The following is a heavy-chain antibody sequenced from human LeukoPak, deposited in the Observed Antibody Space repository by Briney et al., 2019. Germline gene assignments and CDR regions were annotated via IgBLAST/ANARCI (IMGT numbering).Heavy chain of an antibody. J-gene: IGHJ6*03. CDR2: INQSGST. CDR1: GASFSSYY. V-gene: IGHV4-34*01. CDR3: ARGDYYYYMDV. Sequence: SETLSLTCAVNGASFSSYYWSWIRQPPGKGLEWIGEINQSGSTHYNAPLKSRLTISEDTSKNQFSLRLSSVTAADTAVYYCARGDYYYYMDVWGTGTTVIVSS.